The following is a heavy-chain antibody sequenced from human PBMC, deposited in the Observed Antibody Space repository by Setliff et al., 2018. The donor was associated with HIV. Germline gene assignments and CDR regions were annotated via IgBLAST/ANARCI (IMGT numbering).Heavy chain of an antibody. CDR2: INGYSGKT. CDR1: GYTFSNFG. CDR3: ARDGYYYDGSAYSTFDY. J-gene: IGHJ4*02. Sequence: ASVKVSCKSSGYTFSNFGVSWVRQAPGQGLEWLGYINGYSGKTHFSPRLQGRLTMTTDTSTDTVYLELRSLASDDTAIYYCARDGYYYDGSAYSTFDYWGQGTLVTVSS. D-gene: IGHD3-22*01. V-gene: IGHV1-18*01.